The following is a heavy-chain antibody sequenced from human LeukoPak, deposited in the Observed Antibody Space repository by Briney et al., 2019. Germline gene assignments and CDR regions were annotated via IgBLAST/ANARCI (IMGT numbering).Heavy chain of an antibody. J-gene: IGHJ3*01. Sequence: GASVKVSCKASGYTFTGYYMHWVRQAPGQGLEWMGIIKPSGGSTSYAQKFQGRVTMTRDTSTSTVYMELSSLRSEDTAIYYCARIRDGYNDAYDLWGQGTVVTVPS. CDR3: ARIRDGYNDAYDL. V-gene: IGHV1-46*01. CDR2: IKPSGGST. CDR1: GYTFTGYY. D-gene: IGHD5-24*01.